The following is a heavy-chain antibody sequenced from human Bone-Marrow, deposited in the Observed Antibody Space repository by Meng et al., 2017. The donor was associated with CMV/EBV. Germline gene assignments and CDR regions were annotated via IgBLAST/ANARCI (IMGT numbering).Heavy chain of an antibody. CDR2: ISYDGSNK. Sequence: GESLKISCAASGFTFSSYAMHWVRQAPGKGLEWVAVISYDGSNKYYADSVKGRFTISRDNSKNTLYLQMNSLRAEDTAVYYCARDYWDSNYEDPYYYYGMDVWGQGTTVTSP. CDR1: GFTFSSYA. D-gene: IGHD4-11*01. CDR3: ARDYWDSNYEDPYYYYGMDV. J-gene: IGHJ6*02. V-gene: IGHV3-30-3*01.